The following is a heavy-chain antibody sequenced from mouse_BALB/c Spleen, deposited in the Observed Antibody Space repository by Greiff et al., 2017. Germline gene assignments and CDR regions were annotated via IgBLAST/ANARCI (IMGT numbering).Heavy chain of an antibody. CDR2: INPNNGGT. Sequence: VQLQQSGPELVKPGASVKIPCKASGYTFTDYNMDWVKQSHGKSLEWIGDINPNNGGTIYNQKFKGKATLTVDKSSSTAYMELRSLTSEDTAVYYCARRGEDGYYVRFAYWGQGTLVTVSA. CDR1: GYTFTDYN. V-gene: IGHV1-18*01. CDR3: ARRGEDGYYVRFAY. D-gene: IGHD2-3*01. J-gene: IGHJ3*01.